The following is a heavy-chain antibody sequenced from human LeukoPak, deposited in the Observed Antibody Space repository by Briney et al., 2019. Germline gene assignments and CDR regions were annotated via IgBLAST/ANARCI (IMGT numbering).Heavy chain of an antibody. D-gene: IGHD3-3*01. CDR1: GGAISSSSYY. CDR3: TRTPPATHYDFWSGSYTGWFDP. V-gene: IGHV4-39*01. CDR2: LYYNGRT. Sequence: SETLSLTCTFCGGAISSSSYYWGWIRQSPGEGLEWIGSLYYNGRTYYNPSFKSRVTMSVDTSKNQFSLKLTSVTAADTATYYCTRTPPATHYDFWSGSYTGWFDPWGQGTLVTVSS. J-gene: IGHJ5*02.